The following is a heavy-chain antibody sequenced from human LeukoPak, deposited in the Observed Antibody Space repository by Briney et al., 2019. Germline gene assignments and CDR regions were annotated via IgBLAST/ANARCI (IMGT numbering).Heavy chain of an antibody. CDR3: ARVTGYMIEDYFDY. Sequence: SETLSLTCTVSGGSISSYYWNWIRQPPGKGLEWIGYIYYSGSTNYNSSLKSRVIISVDTSKNQFSLKLSSVTAADTAVYYCARVTGYMIEDYFDYWGQGTLVTVSS. J-gene: IGHJ4*02. CDR2: IYYSGST. CDR1: GGSISSYY. D-gene: IGHD3-22*01. V-gene: IGHV4-59*01.